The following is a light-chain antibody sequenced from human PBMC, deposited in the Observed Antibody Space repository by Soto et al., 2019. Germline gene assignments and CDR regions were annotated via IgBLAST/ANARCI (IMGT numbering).Light chain of an antibody. Sequence: EIVLTQSPATLSLSPGERATLSCRASQSFSSYLAWYQQKPGQAPRLLIYDTFDRATGIPARFSGSGSGTDFTLTISSLQSEDFAVYYCQQYYDWPITFGQGTRLENK. V-gene: IGKV3-11*01. J-gene: IGKJ5*01. CDR3: QQYYDWPIT. CDR2: DTF. CDR1: QSFSSY.